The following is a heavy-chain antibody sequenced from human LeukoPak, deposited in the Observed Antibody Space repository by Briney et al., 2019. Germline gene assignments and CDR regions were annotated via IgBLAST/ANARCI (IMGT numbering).Heavy chain of an antibody. J-gene: IGHJ6*03. Sequence: SETLSLTCAVYGGSFSGYYWSWIRQPPGKGLEWIGEINHSGSTNYNPSLKSRVTISVDTSKNQFSLKLSSVTAADTAVYYCARGGWYDFWSGYFLHYYYYYMDVWGKGTTVTVSS. CDR1: GGSFSGYY. CDR2: INHSGST. D-gene: IGHD3-3*01. CDR3: ARGGWYDFWSGYFLHYYYYYMDV. V-gene: IGHV4-34*01.